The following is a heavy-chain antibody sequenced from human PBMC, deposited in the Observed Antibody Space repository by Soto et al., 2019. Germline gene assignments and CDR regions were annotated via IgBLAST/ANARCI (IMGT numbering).Heavy chain of an antibody. CDR2: INSDGSST. CDR1: GFTFSSNW. CDR3: ARALASTRNAFDV. D-gene: IGHD2-2*01. Sequence: PGGSLRLSCAASGFTFSSNWMHWVRQVPGKGLVWVSRINSDGSSTSYADSVKGRFTISRDNAKNTLYLQMNSLRAEDTSVYYCARALASTRNAFDVWGQGTVVTVSS. V-gene: IGHV3-74*01. J-gene: IGHJ3*01.